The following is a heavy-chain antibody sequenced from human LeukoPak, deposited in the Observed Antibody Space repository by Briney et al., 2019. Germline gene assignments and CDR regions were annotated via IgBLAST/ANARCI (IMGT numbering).Heavy chain of an antibody. CDR3: ARETSQKGAHYMDV. J-gene: IGHJ6*03. V-gene: IGHV4-34*01. CDR1: GGSFSGYY. D-gene: IGHD3-16*01. CDR2: INHSGST. Sequence: SETLSLTCAVYGGSFSGYYWSWIRQPPGKGLEWIGEINHSGSTNYNPSLKSRVTISVDTSKNQFSLKLSSVTAADTAVYYCARETSQKGAHYMDVWGKGTTVIVSS.